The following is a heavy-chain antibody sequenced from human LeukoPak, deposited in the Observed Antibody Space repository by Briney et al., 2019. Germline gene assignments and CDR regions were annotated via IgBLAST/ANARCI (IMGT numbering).Heavy chain of an antibody. D-gene: IGHD3-22*01. Sequence: SQTLSLTCTVSGGSISSGDYYWSWIRQPPGKGLEWIGYIYYSGSTYYNPSLKSRVTMSVDTSKNQFSLKLSSVTAADTAVYYCARGYDSSAYYPFNYWGQGTLVTVSS. CDR2: IYYSGST. CDR3: ARGYDSSAYYPFNY. V-gene: IGHV4-30-4*01. J-gene: IGHJ4*02. CDR1: GGSISSGDYY.